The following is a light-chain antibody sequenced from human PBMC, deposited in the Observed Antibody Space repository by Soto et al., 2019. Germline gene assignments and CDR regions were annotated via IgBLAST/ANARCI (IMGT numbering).Light chain of an antibody. J-gene: IGLJ1*01. CDR1: SSDVGSQNL. CDR3: SSYTSSSTLYV. CDR2: EVS. Sequence: QSALTQPASVSGSPGQSITISCTGTSSDVGSQNLVSWYQQHPGKAPKLMIYEVSNRPSGVSNRFSGSKSGNTASLTISGLQAEDEADYYCSSYTSSSTLYVFGTGTKLTVL. V-gene: IGLV2-14*02.